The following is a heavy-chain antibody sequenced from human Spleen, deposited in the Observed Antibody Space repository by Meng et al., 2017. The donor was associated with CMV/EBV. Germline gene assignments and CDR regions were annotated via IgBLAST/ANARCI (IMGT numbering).Heavy chain of an antibody. V-gene: IGHV4-59*01. CDR3: ARELGGGLTARRVIDF. D-gene: IGHD6-6*01. CDR1: GGSFSGYY. J-gene: IGHJ6*02. CDR2: IFYTGST. Sequence: SETLSLTCAVYGGSFSGYYWSWIRLSPGKGLEWIGYIFYTGSTNYNPSLKSRVTISIDTSKSQFSLKLTSVTAADTAVYYCARELGGGLTARRVIDFWGQGTTVTVSS.